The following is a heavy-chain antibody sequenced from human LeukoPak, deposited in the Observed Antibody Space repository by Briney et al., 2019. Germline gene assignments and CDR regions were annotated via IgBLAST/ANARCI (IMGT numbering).Heavy chain of an antibody. J-gene: IGHJ6*03. CDR1: GYTFTSYG. CDR2: ISAYNGNT. Sequence: GASVKVSCKASGYTFTSYGISWVRQAPGQGLEWMGWISAYNGNTNYAQKLQGRVTMTTDTSTSTVYMELSSLRSEDTAVYYCARIRGYCSSTSCYSNYYMDVWGKGTTVTVSS. V-gene: IGHV1-18*01. D-gene: IGHD2-2*01. CDR3: ARIRGYCSSTSCYSNYYMDV.